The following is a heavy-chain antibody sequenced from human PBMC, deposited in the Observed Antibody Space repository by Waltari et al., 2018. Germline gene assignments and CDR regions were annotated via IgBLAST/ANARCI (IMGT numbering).Heavy chain of an antibody. V-gene: IGHV3-53*01. D-gene: IGHD1-26*01. CDR1: GFTVSSNY. Sequence: VQLVESGGGLIQPGGSLRLSCAASGFTVSSNYMSWVRQAPGKGLEWVSVIYSGGSTYYADSVKGRFTISRDNSKNTLYLQMNSLRAEDTAVYYCALSSIGYYYYGMDVWGQGTTVTVSS. J-gene: IGHJ6*02. CDR3: ALSSIGYYYYGMDV. CDR2: IYSGGST.